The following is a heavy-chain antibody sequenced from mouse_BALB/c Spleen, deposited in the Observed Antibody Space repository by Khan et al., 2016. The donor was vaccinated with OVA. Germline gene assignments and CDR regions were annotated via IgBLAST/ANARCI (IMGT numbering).Heavy chain of an antibody. Sequence: EVQLKQSGPELVKPGASVKISCKASGYSFTGYFMNWVLQSPGKSLEWIGRINPHIGANLYNQKFKDKATVTVEEVSSTAHMELRSLESEDSAVYYCTRIYRGDFDYWGQGTTLTGSS. CDR1: GYSFTGYF. CDR2: INPHIGAN. CDR3: TRIYRGDFDY. V-gene: IGHV1-20*02. J-gene: IGHJ2*01. D-gene: IGHD2-13*01.